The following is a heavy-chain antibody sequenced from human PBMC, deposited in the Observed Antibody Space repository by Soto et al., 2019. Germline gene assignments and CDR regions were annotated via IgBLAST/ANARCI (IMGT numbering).Heavy chain of an antibody. D-gene: IGHD6-25*01. V-gene: IGHV3-7*05. J-gene: IGHJ4*02. CDR2: INQDGSEI. CDR3: ARAITTAGGY. CDR1: GFTFSTYW. Sequence: EVQLVESGGGLVQPGGSLRLSCVASGFTFSTYWMTWVRQAPGKVLEWVASINQDGSEIYYVDSVKGRFTISRDNAKSSLYLQMNSLRAEDTAVYYCARAITTAGGYWGQGTLVTVSS.